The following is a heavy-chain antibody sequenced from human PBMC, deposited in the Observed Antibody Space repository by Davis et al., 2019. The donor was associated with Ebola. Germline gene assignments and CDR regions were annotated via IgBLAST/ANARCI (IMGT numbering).Heavy chain of an antibody. D-gene: IGHD5-24*01. J-gene: IGHJ4*02. Sequence: GGSLRLSCKGSGYSFTSYWISWVRQVPGKGLEWMGRIDPSDSYPNYSPSFQGHVTISSDKSITTAYLQWSSLKASDTAMYYCARRGSDMATTPFDYWGQGTLVTVSS. CDR1: GYSFTSYW. CDR3: ARRGSDMATTPFDY. CDR2: IDPSDSYP. V-gene: IGHV5-10-1*01.